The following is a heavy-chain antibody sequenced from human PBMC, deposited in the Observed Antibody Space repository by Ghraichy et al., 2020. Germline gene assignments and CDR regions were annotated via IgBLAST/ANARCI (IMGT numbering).Heavy chain of an antibody. D-gene: IGHD6-19*01. J-gene: IGHJ3*01. CDR1: GFMFSNSP. CDR3: AREAYTSGRCGCFDF. Sequence: GGSLRLSCAASGFMFSNSPMHWVRQAPGKGLEWVAGISSDGSGKYYADSVKGRFTICRDNSKNTLYLQMESLTTDDTAVHHCAREAYTSGRCGCFDFRGQGTMVTVSS. V-gene: IGHV3-30*04. CDR2: ISSDGSGK.